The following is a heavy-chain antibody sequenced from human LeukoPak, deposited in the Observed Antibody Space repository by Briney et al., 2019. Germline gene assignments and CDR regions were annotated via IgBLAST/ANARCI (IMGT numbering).Heavy chain of an antibody. D-gene: IGHD3-10*01. CDR3: ARLGYYGSGTFGLPDAFDI. Sequence: GESLKISCEGSGYSFTNYWIGWVRQMPGKGLEWMGIIYPRDSDTRYSPSFQGQVTISADKSISTAYLQWSSLKASDTAMYFCARLGYYGSGTFGLPDAFDIWGQGTMVIVSS. J-gene: IGHJ3*02. CDR1: GYSFTNYW. CDR2: IYPRDSDT. V-gene: IGHV5-51*01.